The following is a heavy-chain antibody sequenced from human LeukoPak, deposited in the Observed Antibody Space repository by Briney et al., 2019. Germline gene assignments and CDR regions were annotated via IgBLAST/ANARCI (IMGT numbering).Heavy chain of an antibody. CDR3: ATSIAARRRYYYYYYMDV. D-gene: IGHD6-6*01. Sequence: SETLSLTCTVSGGSLRNGDYYWSWIRQPPGRGLEWIGYIYYSGSTYYNPSLKSRVTISLDTSKSQFSLKLSSVTAADTAVYYCATSIAARRRYYYYYYMDVWGKGTTVTVSS. V-gene: IGHV4-30-4*08. CDR1: GGSLRNGDYY. J-gene: IGHJ6*03. CDR2: IYYSGST.